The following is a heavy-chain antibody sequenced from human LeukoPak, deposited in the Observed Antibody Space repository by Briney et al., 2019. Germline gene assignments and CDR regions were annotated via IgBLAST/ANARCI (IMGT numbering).Heavy chain of an antibody. D-gene: IGHD4-17*01. Sequence: GGSLRLSCAVSVFSFRYHFMTWIRQAPGKGLEWVSYISSSGTPIYYADSVKGRFTISRDNANNAMYLQMNSLRGEDTAVYYCARGCDNGDYCFDYWGQGSLVTVSS. CDR2: ISSSGTPI. V-gene: IGHV3-11*04. J-gene: IGHJ4*02. CDR3: ARGCDNGDYCFDY. CDR1: VFSFRYHF.